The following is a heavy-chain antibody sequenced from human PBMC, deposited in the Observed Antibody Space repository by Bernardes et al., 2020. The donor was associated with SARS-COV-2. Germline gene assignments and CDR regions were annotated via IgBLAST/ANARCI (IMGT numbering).Heavy chain of an antibody. V-gene: IGHV3-21*01. CDR3: ARGFPRVPILMAYYFAS. CDR2: IISSRSYI. D-gene: IGHD2-8*01. J-gene: IGHJ4*02. CDR1: GFTFIGYS. Sequence: GGSLRLSCAASGFTFIGYSMNWVRQAPGKGLEWVSSIISSRSYIYSADSVKGLFTISRDNAKNSLYLQMNSLRAEDTAVYYCARGFPRVPILMAYYFASWGQGTLATVSS.